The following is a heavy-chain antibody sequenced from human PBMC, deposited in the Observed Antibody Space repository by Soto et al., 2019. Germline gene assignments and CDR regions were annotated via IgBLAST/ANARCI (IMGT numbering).Heavy chain of an antibody. CDR1: GGSISSYY. CDR3: ARFRSSEKHMDV. Sequence: SETLSLTCTVSGGSISSYYWSWIRQPPGRGLEWIGYIYYSGSTNYNPSLKSRVTISVDTSKNQFSLKLSSVTAADTAVYYCARFRSSEKHMDVWGQGTTVTVSS. D-gene: IGHD3-10*01. J-gene: IGHJ6*02. V-gene: IGHV4-59*01. CDR2: IYYSGST.